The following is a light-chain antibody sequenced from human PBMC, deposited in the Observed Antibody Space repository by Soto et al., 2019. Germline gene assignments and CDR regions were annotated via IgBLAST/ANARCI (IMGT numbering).Light chain of an antibody. CDR2: AAS. Sequence: ATHMTQSPSSLSASVGDRVTITCRASQAIGNDLGWYQQKPGKAPKLLIYAASSLQSGVPSSFSGSGSGTDFTLTISSLQPEDFATYFCLQDYNYPTWTFGQGTKVDIK. V-gene: IGKV1-6*01. CDR1: QAIGND. J-gene: IGKJ1*01. CDR3: LQDYNYPTWT.